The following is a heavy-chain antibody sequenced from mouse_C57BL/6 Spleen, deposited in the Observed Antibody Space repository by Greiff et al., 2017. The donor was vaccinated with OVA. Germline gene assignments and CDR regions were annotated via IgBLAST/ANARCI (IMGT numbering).Heavy chain of an antibody. CDR3: TRSRGGFDY. CDR1: GYTFTDYE. D-gene: IGHD3-3*01. CDR2: IDPETGGT. J-gene: IGHJ2*01. Sequence: VQLQQSGAELVRPGASVTLSCKASGYTFTDYEMHWVKQTPVHGLEWIGAIDPETGGTAYNQKFKGKAILTADKSSSTAYMELRSLTSEDSAVYYCTRSRGGFDYWGKGTTLTVSS. V-gene: IGHV1-15*01.